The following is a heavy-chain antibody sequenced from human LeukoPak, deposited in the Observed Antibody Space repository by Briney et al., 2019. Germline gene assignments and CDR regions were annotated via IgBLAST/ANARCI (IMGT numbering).Heavy chain of an antibody. CDR1: GYTFTSYD. Sequence: ASVKVSCKASGYTFTSYDINWVRQATGQGLEWMGRINPKSGGTKSAQKFQGRVTMTRDTSIGTVYMELSRLRSDDTAVYYCATFMILDEGDFDIWGQGTMVIVSS. CDR2: INPKSGGT. D-gene: IGHD3-16*01. J-gene: IGHJ3*02. V-gene: IGHV1-2*06. CDR3: ATFMILDEGDFDI.